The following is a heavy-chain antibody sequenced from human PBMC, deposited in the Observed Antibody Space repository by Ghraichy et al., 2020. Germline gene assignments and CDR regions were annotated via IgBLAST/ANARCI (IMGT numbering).Heavy chain of an antibody. CDR1: GFTFSAYS. J-gene: IGHJ6*02. Sequence: GGSLRLSCAASGFTFSAYSMNWVRQAPGKGLEWVSSISSSSSYIYYADSVKGRFTISRDNAKNSLYLQMNSLRAEDTAFYYGARDKAGDQYGMDVWGQGTTVTVSS. CDR2: ISSSSSYI. CDR3: ARDKAGDQYGMDV. V-gene: IGHV3-21*01. D-gene: IGHD2-2*01.